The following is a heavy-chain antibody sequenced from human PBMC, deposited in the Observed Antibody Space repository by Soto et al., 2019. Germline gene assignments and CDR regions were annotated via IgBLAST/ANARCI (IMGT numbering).Heavy chain of an antibody. CDR3: ARRAHMSRRGETFSYYYYGMDV. CDR1: GYSFTSYW. D-gene: IGHD3-16*01. J-gene: IGHJ6*02. CDR2: IDPIDSYT. Sequence: GESLKISCKGSGYSFTSYWISWVRQMPGKGLEWMGRIDPIDSYTNYSPSFQGHVTISADKSISTAYLQWSSLKASDTAMYYCARRAHMSRRGETFSYYYYGMDVWGQVTTVTVSS. V-gene: IGHV5-10-1*01.